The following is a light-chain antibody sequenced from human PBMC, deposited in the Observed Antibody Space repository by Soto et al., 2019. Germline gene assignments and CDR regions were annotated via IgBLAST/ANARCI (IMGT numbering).Light chain of an antibody. J-gene: IGLJ3*02. CDR2: EVT. CDR3: CSYADSSTWV. Sequence: QSVLTQPASVSGSPGHSITISCTGTSSDVGSYNLVSWYQQHPGKAPKFMIYEVTKRPSGVSNRFSGSKSGNTASLTISGLQAEDEADYYCCSYADSSTWVFGGGTKLTVL. V-gene: IGLV2-23*02. CDR1: SSDVGSYNL.